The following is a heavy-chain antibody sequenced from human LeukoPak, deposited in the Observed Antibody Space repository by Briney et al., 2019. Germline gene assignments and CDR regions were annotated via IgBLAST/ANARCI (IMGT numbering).Heavy chain of an antibody. CDR1: GFSISNSV. J-gene: IGHJ5*02. Sequence: GGSLSLTCAASGFSISNSVLSWVRQAPGMGLEWDSTISSESSGTSYADSVKGRFTISRDNSKNTLYLQMSSLKVDDTADYFCTKGGRGTGPCAPWGQGTLVTVSS. CDR3: TKGGRGTGPCAP. D-gene: IGHD1-14*01. V-gene: IGHV3-23*01. CDR2: ISSESSGT.